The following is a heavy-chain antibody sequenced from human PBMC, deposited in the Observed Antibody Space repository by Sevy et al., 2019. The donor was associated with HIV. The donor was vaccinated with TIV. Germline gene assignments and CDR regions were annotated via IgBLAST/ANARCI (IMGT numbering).Heavy chain of an antibody. CDR2: IYYSGRT. V-gene: IGHV4-59*01. Sequence: SETLSLTCTVSGDSISGYYWSWIRQPPGKGLEWTGYIYYSGRTDYNPSLKSRVIISQDTSKNQFSLKLTSVTAADTAVYFCVRAYSNYYYAMDVWGQGTTVTVSS. J-gene: IGHJ6*02. D-gene: IGHD4-4*01. CDR3: VRAYSNYYYAMDV. CDR1: GDSISGYY.